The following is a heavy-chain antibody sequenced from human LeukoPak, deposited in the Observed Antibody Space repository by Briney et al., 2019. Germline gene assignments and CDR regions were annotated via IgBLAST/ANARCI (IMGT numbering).Heavy chain of an antibody. CDR3: AKNWVDNGRANGFDV. CDR1: GFTFSSYA. V-gene: IGHV3-23*01. Sequence: GGSLRLSCAASGFTFSSYAMSWVRQAPGKGLEWVSGISSSGSNTYHADSVKGRFTISRDNSKNTLFLQMNSLRAEDTAIYYCAKNWVDNGRANGFDVWGQGTMVTVSS. D-gene: IGHD1-1*01. J-gene: IGHJ3*01. CDR2: ISSSGSNT.